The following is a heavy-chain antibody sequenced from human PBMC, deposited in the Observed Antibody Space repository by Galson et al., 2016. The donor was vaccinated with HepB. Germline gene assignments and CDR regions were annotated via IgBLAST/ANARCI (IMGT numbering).Heavy chain of an antibody. D-gene: IGHD3-22*01. CDR2: ISRTSTGI. V-gene: IGHV3-48*02. J-gene: IGHJ4*02. CDR1: GFTFSNYS. Sequence: SLRLSCAASGFTFSNYSMNWVRQAPGKGLEWVSYISRTSTGISYADSVKGRFTISRDSVKNSLYLQMDSLRDEDTAVYYCARADSSNWDFHYWGQGTLLIVSS. CDR3: ARADSSNWDFHY.